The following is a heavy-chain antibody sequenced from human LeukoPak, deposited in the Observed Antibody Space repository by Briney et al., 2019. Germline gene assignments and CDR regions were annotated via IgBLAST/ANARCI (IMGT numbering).Heavy chain of an antibody. V-gene: IGHV1-69*13. CDR3: ARSYDSSGYYYYFDY. J-gene: IGHJ4*02. CDR1: GGTFSSYA. D-gene: IGHD3-22*01. Sequence: SVKVSCKASGGTFSSYAISWVRQAPGQGLEWMGGTIPIFGTANYAQKFQGRVTITADESTSTAYMELSSLRSEDTAVYYCARSYDSSGYYYYFDYWGQGTLVTVSS. CDR2: TIPIFGTA.